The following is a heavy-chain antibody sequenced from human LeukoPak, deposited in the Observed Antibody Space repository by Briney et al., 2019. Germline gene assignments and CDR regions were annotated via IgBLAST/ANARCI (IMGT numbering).Heavy chain of an antibody. CDR1: EFSVGSNY. CDR3: AKDLPTAP. Sequence: PGGSLRLSCAASEFSVGSNYMTWVRQAPGKGLEWVSTISASGRSTHYADSVGGRFTISRDNSKNTLYLQMNSLRGDDTAVYYCAKDLPTAPWGQGTLVTVSS. J-gene: IGHJ5*02. CDR2: ISASGRST. D-gene: IGHD2-21*02. V-gene: IGHV3-23*01.